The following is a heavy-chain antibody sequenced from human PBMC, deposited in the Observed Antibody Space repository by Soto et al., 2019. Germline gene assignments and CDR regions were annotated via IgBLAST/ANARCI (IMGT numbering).Heavy chain of an antibody. Sequence: PSETLSLTCAVYGGSFSGYYWSWIRQPPGKRLEWIGYIKDSGNTNYNPSLKSRVTMSLDTSKNQFSLKVNSVTAADTAVYYCARVSPSYSTGWYYFDYWGQGTLVTVSS. CDR1: GGSFSGYY. J-gene: IGHJ4*02. V-gene: IGHV4-59*01. D-gene: IGHD6-19*01. CDR3: ARVSPSYSTGWYYFDY. CDR2: IKDSGNT.